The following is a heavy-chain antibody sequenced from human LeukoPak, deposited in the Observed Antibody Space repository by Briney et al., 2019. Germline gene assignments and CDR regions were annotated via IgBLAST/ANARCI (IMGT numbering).Heavy chain of an antibody. CDR3: ARAALNWNDAGGNYYMDV. J-gene: IGHJ6*03. D-gene: IGHD1-1*01. CDR1: GFTFDDYG. Sequence: WGSLRLSCAASGFTFDDYGMSWVRQVPGKGLEWVSGINWNGGSTGYADSVKGRFTISRDNAKNSLYLQMNSLRAEDTALYYCARAALNWNDAGGNYYMDVWGKGTTVTVSS. V-gene: IGHV3-20*04. CDR2: INWNGGST.